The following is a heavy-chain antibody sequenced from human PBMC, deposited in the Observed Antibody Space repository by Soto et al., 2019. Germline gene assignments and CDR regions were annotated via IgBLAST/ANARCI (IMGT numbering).Heavy chain of an antibody. V-gene: IGHV3-30*03. CDR3: IGDRSGWLFDS. J-gene: IGHJ4*02. CDR2: ISYDGSTK. Sequence: QVQLVESGGGVVQPGRSLRLSCAASGFTFSSYGMHWVRQAPGKGLEWVAVISYDGSTKYYADSVKGRFTIARDNSKNTLYLQMNSLSAEDTAVCYCIGDRSGWLFDSCGQGTLVTVSS. D-gene: IGHD6-19*01. CDR1: GFTFSSYG.